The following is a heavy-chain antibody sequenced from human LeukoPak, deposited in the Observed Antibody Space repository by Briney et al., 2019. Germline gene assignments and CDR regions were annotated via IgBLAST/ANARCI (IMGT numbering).Heavy chain of an antibody. V-gene: IGHV3-74*01. CDR1: GFTFSAFW. D-gene: IGHD3-3*01. CDR3: AKDHYWSIDY. CDR2: IKGDGIST. Sequence: GGSLRLSCAASGFTFSAFWMHWVRHAPGQGLVWVSRIKGDGISTNYADSVKGRFTISRDIAKNTLYLQMNSLRAEDTGVYYCAKDHYWSIDYWGRGTLVTVSS. J-gene: IGHJ4*02.